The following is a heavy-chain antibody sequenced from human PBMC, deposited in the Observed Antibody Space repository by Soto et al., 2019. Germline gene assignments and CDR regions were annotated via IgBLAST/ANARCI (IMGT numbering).Heavy chain of an antibody. CDR3: LRAAGGITSPFDY. D-gene: IGHD3-16*01. Sequence: ASVKVSCKASGYTFTSYAMHWVRQAPGQRLEWMGWINAGNGNTKYSQKFQGRVTITRDTSASTAYMELSSLRSEDTAVYYCLRAAGGITSPFDYWGQGTLVTVSA. J-gene: IGHJ4*02. CDR1: GYTFTSYA. CDR2: INAGNGNT. V-gene: IGHV1-3*01.